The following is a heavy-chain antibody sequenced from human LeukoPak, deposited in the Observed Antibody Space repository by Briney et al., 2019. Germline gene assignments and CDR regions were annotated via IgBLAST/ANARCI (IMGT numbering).Heavy chain of an antibody. V-gene: IGHV3-30*18. J-gene: IGHJ1*01. CDR1: GFTFSSYG. CDR2: ISYDGSNK. Sequence: PGRSLRLSCAASGFTFSSYGMHRVRQAPGRGLEWVAVISYDGSNKYYADSVKGRFTISRDNSKNTLYLQMNSLRAEDTAVYYCAKLDSSGYYYKRYFQHWGQGTLVTVSS. D-gene: IGHD3-22*01. CDR3: AKLDSSGYYYKRYFQH.